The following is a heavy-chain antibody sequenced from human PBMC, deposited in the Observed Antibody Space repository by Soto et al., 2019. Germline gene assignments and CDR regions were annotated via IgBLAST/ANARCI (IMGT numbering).Heavy chain of an antibody. J-gene: IGHJ4*02. CDR2: ISYSGST. Sequence: QVQLQESGPGLVKPSQTLSLTCTVSGDSISSGDYYWSWIRQPPGKGLEWIGYISYSGSTYYNPSPQSRVTISVATSKTQFSLRLISVTAADTAVYYCARDRTGDYAFNYWGQGTLVTVSS. D-gene: IGHD4-17*01. CDR3: ARDRTGDYAFNY. CDR1: GDSISSGDYY. V-gene: IGHV4-30-4*01.